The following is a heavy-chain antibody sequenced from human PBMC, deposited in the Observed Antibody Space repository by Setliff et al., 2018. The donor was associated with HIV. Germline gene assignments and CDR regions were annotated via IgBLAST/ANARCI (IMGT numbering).Heavy chain of an antibody. D-gene: IGHD5-12*01. J-gene: IGHJ6*03. CDR3: SRGNSRRRRLQYYYYNMDV. CDR1: GGSISSGSYY. V-gene: IGHV4-61*09. CDR2: IYTSGNT. Sequence: SETLSLTCTVSGGSISSGSYYWSWIRQPPGKGLEWIGHIYTSGNTNHNPSLKGRVTISVDTSENQFSLKLSSVTAADTAVYYCSRGNSRRRRLQYYYYNMDVWGKGTTVTVSS.